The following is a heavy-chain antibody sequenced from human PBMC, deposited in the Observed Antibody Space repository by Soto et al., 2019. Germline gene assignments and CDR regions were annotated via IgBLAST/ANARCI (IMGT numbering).Heavy chain of an antibody. CDR3: ARGKGKYYDSSGYGEDAFDI. Sequence: PGGSLRLSCAASGFTFSSYSMNWVRQAPGKGLEWVSYISSSSSTIYYADSVKGRFTISRDNAKNSLYLQMNSLRDEDTAVYYCARGKGKYYDSSGYGEDAFDIWGQGTMVTVSS. V-gene: IGHV3-48*02. CDR1: GFTFSSYS. CDR2: ISSSSSTI. D-gene: IGHD3-22*01. J-gene: IGHJ3*02.